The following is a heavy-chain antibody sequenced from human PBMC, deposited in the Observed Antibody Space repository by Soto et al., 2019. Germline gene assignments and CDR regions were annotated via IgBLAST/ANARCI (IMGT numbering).Heavy chain of an antibody. D-gene: IGHD3-10*01. V-gene: IGHV3-7*01. CDR3: AGGLDYYGSGAPLV. CDR1: GFTFSSYW. J-gene: IGHJ6*02. Sequence: PGGSLRLSCAASGFTFSSYWMSWVRQAPGKGLEWVANIKQDGSEKYYVDSVKGRFTISRDNAKNSLYLQMNSLRAEDTAVYYCAGGLDYYGSGAPLVWGQGTTVTVSS. CDR2: IKQDGSEK.